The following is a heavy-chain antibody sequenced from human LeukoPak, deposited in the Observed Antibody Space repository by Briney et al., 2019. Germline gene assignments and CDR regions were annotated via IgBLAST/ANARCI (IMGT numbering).Heavy chain of an antibody. V-gene: IGHV3-23*01. CDR3: AKDRPNYYGSEGHYYRRDGDY. J-gene: IGHJ4*02. D-gene: IGHD3-10*01. CDR2: ITGRGDFT. Sequence: GGSLRLSCAASGFMFNIYAMSWVRQAPGKGLEWVSSITGRGDFTFYADSVKGRFTISRDNFNNILYLKMSSLRAEDTAIYYCAKDRPNYYGSEGHYYRRDGDYWGQGTLVTVSS. CDR1: GFMFNIYA.